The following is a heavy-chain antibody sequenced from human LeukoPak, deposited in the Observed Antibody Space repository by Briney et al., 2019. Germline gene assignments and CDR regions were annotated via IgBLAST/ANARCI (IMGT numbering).Heavy chain of an antibody. CDR1: GGSFSGNY. CDR3: ASGQYYDRWSGYYVD. J-gene: IGHJ4*02. Sequence: PSETLSLTCAVYGGSFSGNYWSWIRQPPGKGLEWIGEINHSGSTNYNPSLESRVTISVDTSKNHFSLKLSSVTAADTAVYYCASGQYYDRWSGYYVDWGQGTLVTVSA. D-gene: IGHD3-3*01. CDR2: INHSGST. V-gene: IGHV4-34*01.